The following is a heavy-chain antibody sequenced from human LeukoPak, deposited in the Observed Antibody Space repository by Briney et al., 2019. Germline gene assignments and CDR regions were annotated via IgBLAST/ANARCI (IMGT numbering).Heavy chain of an antibody. D-gene: IGHD5-18*01. J-gene: IGHJ6*03. CDR3: ARAWDTAMVNNYYYMDV. CDR2: IKQDGSEK. CDR1: GFTFSSYW. Sequence: PGGSLRLSCAASGFTFSSYWMSWVRQAPGKGLEWVANIKQDGSEKYYVDSVKGRFTISRDNSKNTLYLHMNSLRAEDTAVYYCARAWDTAMVNNYYYMDVWGKGTTVTVSS. V-gene: IGHV3-7*01.